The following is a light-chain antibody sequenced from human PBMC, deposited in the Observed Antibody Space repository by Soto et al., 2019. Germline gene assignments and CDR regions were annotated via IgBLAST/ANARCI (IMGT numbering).Light chain of an antibody. CDR1: QSVSSY. V-gene: IGKV3-11*01. CDR3: QQRSNWPQWT. J-gene: IGKJ1*01. CDR2: DAS. Sequence: ESVLTQSPATLSLSPGERATLSCRASQSVSSYLAWYQQKPGQAPRLLIYDASNRASGIPARFSGSGSGTDFTLTISSLEPEDFAVYYCQQRSNWPQWTFGQGTKVDIK.